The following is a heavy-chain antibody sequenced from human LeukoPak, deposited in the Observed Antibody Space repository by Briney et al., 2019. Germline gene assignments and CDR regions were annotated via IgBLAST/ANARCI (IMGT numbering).Heavy chain of an antibody. D-gene: IGHD2-15*01. J-gene: IGHJ2*01. CDR1: GGSISSGSYY. CDR2: IYTSGST. V-gene: IGHV4-61*02. CDR3: ARDGSGYCSGGSCYLGDWYFDL. Sequence: SQTLSLTCTVSGGSISSGSYYWSWIRQPAGKGLEWIGRIYTSGSTNYNPSLKSRVTISVDTSKNQFSLKLSSVTAADTAVYYCARDGSGYCSGGSCYLGDWYFDLWGHGTLVTVSS.